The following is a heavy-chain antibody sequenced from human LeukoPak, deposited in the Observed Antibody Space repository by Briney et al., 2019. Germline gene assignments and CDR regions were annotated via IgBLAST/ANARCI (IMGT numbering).Heavy chain of an antibody. D-gene: IGHD4-17*01. V-gene: IGHV1-18*04. Sequence: GASVKVSCKASGYTFTSYGISWVRQAPGQGLEGMGWISAKKGYTNYAQKLQGRVTMTTDASTSTAYMELRSLRSDDTAVYYCARDPDGDYDFDYWGQGTLVTVSS. J-gene: IGHJ4*02. CDR2: ISAKKGYT. CDR3: ARDPDGDYDFDY. CDR1: GYTFTSYG.